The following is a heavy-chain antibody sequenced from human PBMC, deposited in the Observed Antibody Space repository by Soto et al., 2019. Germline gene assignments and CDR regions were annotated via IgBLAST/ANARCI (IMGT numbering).Heavy chain of an antibody. CDR3: ARDLAPLIAVVDY. CDR1: GFSFSSHA. CDR2: ISGSGGTR. Sequence: EVQLLESGGGLVQPGGSLRLSCAASGFSFSSHAMSWVRQAPGKGLEWVSGISGSGGTRDYSDSVKGRFTISRDNSKNTLYLQMDSLRAEDTAVYYCARDLAPLIAVVDYWGQGTLVTVSS. V-gene: IGHV3-23*01. D-gene: IGHD6-19*01. J-gene: IGHJ4*02.